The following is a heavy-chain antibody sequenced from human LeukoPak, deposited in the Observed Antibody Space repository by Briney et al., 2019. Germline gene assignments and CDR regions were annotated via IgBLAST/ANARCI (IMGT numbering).Heavy chain of an antibody. J-gene: IGHJ4*02. D-gene: IGHD3-3*01. CDR1: GFTFSSYT. Sequence: TGGSLRLSCAASGFTFSSYTMSWVRQAPGKGLEWVAVISYDGSNKYYADSVKGRFTISRDNSKNTLYLQMNSLRAEDTAVYYCAREGYDFWSGYPLYYFDYWGQGTLVTVSS. CDR3: AREGYDFWSGYPLYYFDY. V-gene: IGHV3-30-3*01. CDR2: ISYDGSNK.